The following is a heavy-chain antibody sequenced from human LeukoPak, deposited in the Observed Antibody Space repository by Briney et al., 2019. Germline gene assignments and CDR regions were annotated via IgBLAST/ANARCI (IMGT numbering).Heavy chain of an antibody. CDR1: GDSISLYY. J-gene: IGHJ2*01. CDR2: IYASGST. CDR3: ARGQGHWYFDL. Sequence: PSETLSLTCTVSGDSISLYYWSWIRQPAGKGLEWIGRIYASGSTNCNPSLKSRVTMSVDTSKNQFSLKLSSVTAADTAVYYCARGQGHWYFDLWGRGTLVTVSS. V-gene: IGHV4-4*07.